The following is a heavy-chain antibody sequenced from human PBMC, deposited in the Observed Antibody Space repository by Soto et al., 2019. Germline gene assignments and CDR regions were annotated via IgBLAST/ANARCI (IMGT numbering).Heavy chain of an antibody. CDR1: GFTFSSYG. J-gene: IGHJ4*02. V-gene: IGHV3-30*18. CDR2: ISYDGSNK. D-gene: IGHD3-10*01. Sequence: GGSLRLSCAASGFTFSSYGIHWVRQAPGKGLEWVAVISYDGSNKYYADSVKGRFTISRDNSKNTLYLQMNSLRAEDTAVYYCAKDRGLLWFGEPRHTFDYWGQGTLVTVSS. CDR3: AKDRGLLWFGEPRHTFDY.